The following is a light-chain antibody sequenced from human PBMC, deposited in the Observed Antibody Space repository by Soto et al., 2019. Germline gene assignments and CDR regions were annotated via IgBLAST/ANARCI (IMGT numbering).Light chain of an antibody. CDR3: SSYTSSSTRVV. CDR2: DVR. CDR1: SSDIGGYNY. Sequence: QSVLTQPASVSGSPGQSITISCTGTSSDIGGYNYVSWYQQHPGKAPKLMIYDVRNRPSGVSNRFSGSKSGNTASLTISGLQAEDEADYYCSSYTSSSTRVVFGTGTKVTVL. V-gene: IGLV2-14*01. J-gene: IGLJ1*01.